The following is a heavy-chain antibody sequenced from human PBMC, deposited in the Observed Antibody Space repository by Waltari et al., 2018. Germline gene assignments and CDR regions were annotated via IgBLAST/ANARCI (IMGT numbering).Heavy chain of an antibody. Sequence: EVQLVESGGGLIQPGGSLRLSCAASGFTASSNYMSWVRQAPGKGLEWVEVNYSGGRTYYADAGKGRFTISRDNSKNTLYLQMNSLRAEDTAVYYCARGMKSSSSAFDIWGQGTMVTVSS. CDR1: GFTASSNY. D-gene: IGHD6-6*01. J-gene: IGHJ3*02. CDR3: ARGMKSSSSAFDI. V-gene: IGHV3-53*01. CDR2: NYSGGRT.